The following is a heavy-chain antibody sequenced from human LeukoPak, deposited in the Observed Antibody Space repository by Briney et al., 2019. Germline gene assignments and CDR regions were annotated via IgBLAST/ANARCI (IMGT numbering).Heavy chain of an antibody. CDR3: TTPPDTRDIVVDLAYPDY. D-gene: IGHD2-21*01. J-gene: IGHJ4*02. CDR2: IKSKTDGGTT. V-gene: IGHV3-15*01. Sequence: GGSLRLSCAASGFTFSNAWMSWVRQAPGKGLEWVGRIKSKTDGGTTDYAAPVKGRFTISRDDSKNTLYLQMNSLKTEDTAVYYCTTPPDTRDIVVDLAYPDYWGQGTLVTVSS. CDR1: GFTFSNAW.